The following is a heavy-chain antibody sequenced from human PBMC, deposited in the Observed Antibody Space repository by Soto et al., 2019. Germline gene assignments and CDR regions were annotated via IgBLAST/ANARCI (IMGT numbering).Heavy chain of an antibody. CDR1: GGAISGYC. D-gene: IGHD6-25*01. Sequence: SETLSLTCTVTGGAISGYCWTWIRQSDGEGLEWIGRIYSSGSTNYNPSLKSRVTISLDTSMNYFSLRLSSVTAADTAVYYCARGQRFSDWFDPWGQGTLVTVSS. CDR2: IYSSGST. V-gene: IGHV4-4*07. J-gene: IGHJ5*02. CDR3: ARGQRFSDWFDP.